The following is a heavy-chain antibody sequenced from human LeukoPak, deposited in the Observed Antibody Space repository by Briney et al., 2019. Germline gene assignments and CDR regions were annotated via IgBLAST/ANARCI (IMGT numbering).Heavy chain of an antibody. Sequence: GGSLRLSCAASGFTVSTNYMNWVRQAPGKGLEWVSILYSGSDTYYADSVKGRFTISRDDSRNTLFLHMNSLKAEDTAIYYCARVGDHFHWFLDLWGCGTLVAVS. CDR2: LYSGSDT. J-gene: IGHJ2*01. CDR1: GFTVSTNY. V-gene: IGHV3-53*01. CDR3: ARVGDHFHWFLDL. D-gene: IGHD2-21*01.